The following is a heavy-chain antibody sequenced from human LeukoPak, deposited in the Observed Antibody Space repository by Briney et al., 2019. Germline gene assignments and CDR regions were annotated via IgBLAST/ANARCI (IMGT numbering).Heavy chain of an antibody. CDR2: IIPIFGTA. CDR3: ARVDGCSGGSCYSYYGIDV. Sequence: GASVKVSCKASGGTFNSYAISWVRQAPGQGLEWMGGIIPIFGTANYAQKFQGRVTITADESTSTAYMELSSLKSEDTAVYYCARVDGCSGGSCYSYYGIDVWGQGTTVTVSS. D-gene: IGHD2-15*01. V-gene: IGHV1-69*13. CDR1: GGTFNSYA. J-gene: IGHJ6*02.